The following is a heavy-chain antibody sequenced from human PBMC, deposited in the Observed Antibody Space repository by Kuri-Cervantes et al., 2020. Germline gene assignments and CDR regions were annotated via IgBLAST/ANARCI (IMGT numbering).Heavy chain of an antibody. CDR3: ARGSRDGYKNFLDY. D-gene: IGHD5-24*01. CDR2: IKQDGSEK. Sequence: GESLKISCAASGFTFSTYWMSWVRQAPGKGLEWVANIKQDGSEKYYVDSVKGRFTISRDNAKNSLYLQMNSLRDEDTAVYYCARGSRDGYKNFLDYWGQGTLVTVSS. V-gene: IGHV3-7*01. CDR1: GFTFSTYW. J-gene: IGHJ4*02.